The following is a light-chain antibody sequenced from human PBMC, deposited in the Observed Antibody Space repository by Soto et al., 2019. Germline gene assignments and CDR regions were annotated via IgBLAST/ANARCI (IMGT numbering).Light chain of an antibody. CDR2: GAL. V-gene: IGKV3-15*01. J-gene: IGKJ1*01. CDR3: QQYNNWRT. CDR1: QSVRSN. Sequence: EIVMTQSPATLSLSPGERATLSCRASQSVRSNSAWYQQKPGQAPRLLIYGALTRATGIPARFSGSGSGTEFTLTISSLQSEDFAVYYCQQYNNWRTFGQGTKVEIK.